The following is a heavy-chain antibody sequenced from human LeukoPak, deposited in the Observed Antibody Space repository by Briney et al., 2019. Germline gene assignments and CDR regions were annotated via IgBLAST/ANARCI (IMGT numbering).Heavy chain of an antibody. J-gene: IGHJ6*02. D-gene: IGHD3-9*01. CDR3: AISTFDWLGFYRLDV. CDR2: INPKSGGT. CDR1: GSTFSDDY. V-gene: IGHV1-2*02. Sequence: GASVKVSCKASGSTFSDDYMHWVRQAPGQGLEWMGWINPKSGGTNYARKLKGRVTMTRDTSITTAYVELSRLTSDDTAVYYCAISTFDWLGFYRLDVWGQGTTVTVSS.